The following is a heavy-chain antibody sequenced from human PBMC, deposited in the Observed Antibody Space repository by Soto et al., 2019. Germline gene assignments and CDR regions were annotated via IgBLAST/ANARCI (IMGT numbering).Heavy chain of an antibody. CDR3: ARQRGYYDFWSGYYYYYYGMDV. Sequence: LSLTCTVSGGSISSSSYYWGWIRQPPGKGLEWIGSIYYSGSTYYNPSLKSRVTISVDTSKNQFSLKLSSVTAADTAVYYCARQRGYYDFWSGYYYYYYGMDVWGQGTTVTVSS. J-gene: IGHJ6*02. CDR2: IYYSGST. CDR1: GGSISSSSYY. D-gene: IGHD3-3*01. V-gene: IGHV4-39*01.